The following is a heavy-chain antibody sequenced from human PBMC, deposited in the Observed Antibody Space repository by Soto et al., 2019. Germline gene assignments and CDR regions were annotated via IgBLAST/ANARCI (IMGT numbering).Heavy chain of an antibody. CDR3: ARDGGVAATLANYFDY. D-gene: IGHD2-15*01. J-gene: IGHJ4*02. Sequence: SGGSLRLSCAASGFTFNSYSMNWVRQAPGKGLEWVSSMSRSSRYIYYADSVKGRFTISRDNAKNSVYLQMSSLRAEDTAVYYCARDGGVAATLANYFDYWGQGTLVTVSS. CDR2: MSRSSRYI. CDR1: GFTFNSYS. V-gene: IGHV3-21*01.